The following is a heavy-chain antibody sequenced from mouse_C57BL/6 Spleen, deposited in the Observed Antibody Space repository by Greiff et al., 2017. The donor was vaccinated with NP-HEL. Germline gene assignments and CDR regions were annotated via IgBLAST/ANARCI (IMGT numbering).Heavy chain of an antibody. CDR1: GYSITSGYY. V-gene: IGHV3-6*01. D-gene: IGHD4-1*01. CDR2: ISYDGSN. J-gene: IGHJ4*01. CDR3: AINWDYAMDY. Sequence: EVKLQESGPGLVKPSQSLSLTCSVTGYSITSGYYWNWIRQFPGNKLEWMGYISYDGSNNYNPSLKNRISITRDTSKNQFFLKLNSVTTEDTATYYCAINWDYAMDYWGQGTSVTVSS.